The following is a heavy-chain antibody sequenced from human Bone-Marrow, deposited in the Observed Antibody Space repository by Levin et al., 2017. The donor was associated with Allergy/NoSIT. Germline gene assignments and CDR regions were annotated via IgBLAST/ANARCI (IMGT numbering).Heavy chain of an antibody. CDR1: GFALSGFA. V-gene: IGHV3-23*01. J-gene: IGHJ4*02. Sequence: GGSLLSCAASGFALSGFAMSWVRQAPGQGLGWVSAISDSGAHTYYADSVRGRFTISRDNSRNTLFLQMNTLGAEDTAVYYCAKSQGLSGRSFGDWGQGTLVTVSS. CDR3: AKSQGLSGRSFGD. CDR2: ISDSGAHT. D-gene: IGHD1-26*01.